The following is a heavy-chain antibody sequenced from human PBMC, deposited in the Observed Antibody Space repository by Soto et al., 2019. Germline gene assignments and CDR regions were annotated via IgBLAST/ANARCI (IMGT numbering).Heavy chain of an antibody. CDR3: ARHHVRGRTIAGAAEF. CDR2: ITYSANT. V-gene: IGHV4-34*01. CDR1: GGSLSGYY. J-gene: IGHJ4*02. Sequence: QVQLQQWGAGLLKPSETLSLTCAVYGGSLSGYYWSWIRQPPGKALERIGEITYSANTNYNPSLKSRVTTEVDTSKNHLLLNLSSVTAADTARYYCARHHVRGRTIAGAAEFWGQGTLVTVSS. D-gene: IGHD1-26*01.